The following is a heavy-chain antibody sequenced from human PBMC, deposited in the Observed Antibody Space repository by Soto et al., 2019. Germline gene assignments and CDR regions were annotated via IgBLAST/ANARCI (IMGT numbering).Heavy chain of an antibody. CDR2: IIPILGET. J-gene: IGHJ6*02. CDR3: ARGLGGRMDD. Sequence: QVQLVQSGAEVKKPGSSVRVSCKASGTIFSSYTISWVRQAPGQGLAWMGRIIPILGETNSAQKFQGRVTLTADKSRNTAYMQLKSLRLEETAVYYCARGLGGRMDDWGQGTTVTVSS. V-gene: IGHV1-69*08. CDR1: GTIFSSYT. D-gene: IGHD3-16*01.